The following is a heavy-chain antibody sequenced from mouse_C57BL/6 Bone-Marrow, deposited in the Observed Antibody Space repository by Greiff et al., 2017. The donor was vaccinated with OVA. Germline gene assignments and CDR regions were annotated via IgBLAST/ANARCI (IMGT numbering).Heavy chain of an antibody. CDR2: IDPENGDT. V-gene: IGHV14-4*01. CDR3: TTSHYYGSSYGYFDV. J-gene: IGHJ1*03. D-gene: IGHD1-1*01. CDR1: GFNIKDDY. Sequence: EVKVVESGAELVRPGASVKLSCTASGFNIKDDYMHWVKQRPEQGLEWIGWIDPENGDTEYASKFQGKGTITADTSSNTAYLQLSSLTSEDTAVYYCTTSHYYGSSYGYFDVWGTGTTVTVSS.